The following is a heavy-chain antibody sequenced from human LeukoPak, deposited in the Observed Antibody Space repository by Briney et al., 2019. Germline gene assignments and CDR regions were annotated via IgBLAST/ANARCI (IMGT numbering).Heavy chain of an antibody. V-gene: IGHV1-8*01. CDR3: GRRVHDYGDFGY. Sequence: GASVTVSCTASGYTFTSYDLNWVRQATGQGREWMGWVNPNSGNTGYAQKFHGRVTMTSNTTINIAYMELSSLRSEDTAVYYCGRRVHDYGDFGYWGQGTLVTVSS. CDR1: GYTFTSYD. J-gene: IGHJ4*02. D-gene: IGHD4-17*01. CDR2: VNPNSGNT.